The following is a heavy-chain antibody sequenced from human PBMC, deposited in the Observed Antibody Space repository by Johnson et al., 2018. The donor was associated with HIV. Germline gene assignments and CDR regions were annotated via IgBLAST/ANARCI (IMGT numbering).Heavy chain of an antibody. Sequence: QVQLVESGGGVVQPGRSLRLSCVASGFSFSSYAVHWVRQAPGRGLEWVAVISYDGSNKYYADSVKGRFTISRDNSKNTLYLQMNSLRAEDTAVYYCARGFAGSGWYSHRPVGAFEIWGQGTMVTVSS. CDR2: ISYDGSNK. CDR3: ARGFAGSGWYSHRPVGAFEI. D-gene: IGHD6-19*01. V-gene: IGHV3-30-3*01. J-gene: IGHJ3*02. CDR1: GFSFSSYA.